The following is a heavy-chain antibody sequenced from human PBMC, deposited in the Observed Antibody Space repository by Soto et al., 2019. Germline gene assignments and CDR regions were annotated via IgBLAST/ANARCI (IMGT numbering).Heavy chain of an antibody. V-gene: IGHV4-30-2*01. CDR2: IYHSGST. D-gene: IGHD3-10*01. Sequence: SETLSLTCAVSGGSISSGGYSWSWIRQPPGKGLEWIGYIYHSGSTYYNPSLKSRVTISVDRSKNQFSLKLSSVTAEDTAVSYCARLGITMVRGLIIPHRMDVWGQGSTVTVSS. CDR1: GGSISSGGYS. CDR3: ARLGITMVRGLIIPHRMDV. J-gene: IGHJ6*02.